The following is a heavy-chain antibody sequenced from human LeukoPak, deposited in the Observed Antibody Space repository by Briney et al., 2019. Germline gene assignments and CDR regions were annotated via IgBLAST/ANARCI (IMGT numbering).Heavy chain of an antibody. J-gene: IGHJ5*02. V-gene: IGHV1-69*05. D-gene: IGHD2-2*02. CDR2: IIPIFGTA. Sequence: SVKVSCKASGGTFSSYAISWVRQAPGQGLEWMGGIIPIFGTANYAQKFQGRVTITTDESTRTAYMELSSLRSEDTAVYYCARGYCSSTSCYSMDHWFDPWGQGTLVTVSS. CDR1: GGTFSSYA. CDR3: ARGYCSSTSCYSMDHWFDP.